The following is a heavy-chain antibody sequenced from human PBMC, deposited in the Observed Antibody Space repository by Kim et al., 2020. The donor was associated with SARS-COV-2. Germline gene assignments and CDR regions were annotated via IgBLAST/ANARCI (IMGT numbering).Heavy chain of an antibody. Sequence: SLKSRVTISVDTSKNQFSLKLSSVTAADTAVYYCARLAYNYYDYYYGMDVWGQGTTVTVSS. J-gene: IGHJ6*02. D-gene: IGHD3-10*01. V-gene: IGHV4-39*01. CDR3: ARLAYNYYDYYYGMDV.